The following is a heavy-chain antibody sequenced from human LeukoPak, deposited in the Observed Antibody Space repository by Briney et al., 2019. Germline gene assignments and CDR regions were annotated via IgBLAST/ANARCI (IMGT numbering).Heavy chain of an antibody. D-gene: IGHD1-1*01. CDR1: GGSFSAYY. V-gene: IGHV4-34*01. CDR2: INHRGDT. J-gene: IGHJ4*03. Sequence: RTSETLSLTCAVYGGSFSAYYWSWIRQSPGKGLEWIAEINHRGDTNYNPSVKSRVSISVDTSKNQFSLKVTPLTAADTAVYYCARGPTISETGYFDYWGQGTLVTVSS. CDR3: ARGPTISETGYFDY.